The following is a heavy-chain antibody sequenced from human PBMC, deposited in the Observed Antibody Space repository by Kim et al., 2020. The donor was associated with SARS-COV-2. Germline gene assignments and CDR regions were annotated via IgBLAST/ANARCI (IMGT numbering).Heavy chain of an antibody. CDR2: IKSKSDGGTS. V-gene: IGHV3-15*01. J-gene: IGHJ4*02. CDR1: GFSFTNAW. D-gene: IGHD3-10*01. Sequence: GESLRLSCTTSGFSFTNAWLSWVRQAPGKGLEWVGRIKSKSDGGTSDYGAPVQGRFVLSRDDAKRTVHMHLHSLRIAAIGIYYCNTVGDSYGSGYWGRGT. CDR3: NTVGDSYGSGY.